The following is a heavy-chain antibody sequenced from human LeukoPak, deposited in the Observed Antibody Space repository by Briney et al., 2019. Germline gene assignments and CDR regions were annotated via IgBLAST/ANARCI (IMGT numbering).Heavy chain of an antibody. Sequence: SETLSLTCTVSGGSISSYYWSWIRQPPGKGLEWIGYIYYSGSTSYNPSLKSRVTISVDTSKNQFSLKLSSVTAADAAVYYCAREVVTGTTDYWGQGTLVTVSS. J-gene: IGHJ4*02. CDR1: GGSISSYY. V-gene: IGHV4-59*01. D-gene: IGHD1-7*01. CDR2: IYYSGST. CDR3: AREVVTGTTDY.